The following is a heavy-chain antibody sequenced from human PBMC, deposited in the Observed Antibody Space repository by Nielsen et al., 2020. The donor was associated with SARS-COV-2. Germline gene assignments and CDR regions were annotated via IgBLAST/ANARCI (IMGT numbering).Heavy chain of an antibody. CDR3: ARGDSSSWYYYYGMDV. CDR1: GFTFSSYS. J-gene: IGHJ6*02. V-gene: IGHV3-21*01. D-gene: IGHD6-13*01. CDR2: ISSSSYI. Sequence: GGSLRLSCAASGFTFSSYSMNWVRQAPGKGLEWVSSISSSSYIYYADSVKGRFTISRDNAKNSLYLQMNSLRAEDTAMYYCARGDSSSWYYYYGMDVWGQGTTVTVSS.